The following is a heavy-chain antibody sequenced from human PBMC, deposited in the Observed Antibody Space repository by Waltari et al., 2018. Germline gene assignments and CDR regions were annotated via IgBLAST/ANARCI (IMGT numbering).Heavy chain of an antibody. Sequence: QVELQESGPRLVKASETLSLTCDVSGYSISRGYYWAWIRQSPGGELEWIGSVYYTGATYYNPSLKSRVTMSVDTSKNQFALNLSSVTAADTAVYYCARSPHWTTVEDLWGQGTGVTVSS. CDR3: ARSPHWTTVEDL. CDR2: VYYTGAT. V-gene: IGHV4-38-2*01. J-gene: IGHJ3*01. D-gene: IGHD4-4*01. CDR1: GYSISRGYY.